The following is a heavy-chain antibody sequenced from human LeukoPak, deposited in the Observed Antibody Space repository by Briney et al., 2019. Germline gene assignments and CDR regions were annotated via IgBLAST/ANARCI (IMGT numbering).Heavy chain of an antibody. J-gene: IGHJ4*02. V-gene: IGHV1-46*01. Sequence: GASVKVSCKASGYTFTSYYMHWVRQAPGQGLEWMGIINPSGGSTNYAQKLQGRVTLTTDTSTSTAYMELRSLRSDDTAVYYCARGGSFGTYWGQGSLVTVSS. CDR2: INPSGGST. CDR1: GYTFTSYY. CDR3: ARGGSFGTY. D-gene: IGHD3-10*01.